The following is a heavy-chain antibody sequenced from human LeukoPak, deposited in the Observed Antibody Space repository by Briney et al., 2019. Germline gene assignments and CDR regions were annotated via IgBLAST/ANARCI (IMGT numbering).Heavy chain of an antibody. CDR2: INTYNGNT. D-gene: IGHD2-15*01. V-gene: IGHV1-18*01. Sequence: ASVKVSCKASGYTFTNYGITWMRQAPGQGLEWMGWINTYNGNTNYAQKLQGRVTMTTGTSTSTAYMELRSLRSDDTAVYYCARVIAGSGIPWFDPWGQGTLVTVSS. J-gene: IGHJ5*02. CDR1: GYTFTNYG. CDR3: ARVIAGSGIPWFDP.